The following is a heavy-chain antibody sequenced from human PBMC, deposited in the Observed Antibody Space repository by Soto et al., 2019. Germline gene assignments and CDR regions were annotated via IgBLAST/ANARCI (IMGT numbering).Heavy chain of an antibody. CDR3: AREYNYGSGSYCFDY. CDR1: GFTFSSYG. D-gene: IGHD3-10*01. J-gene: IGHJ4*02. CDR2: IWYDGSNK. Sequence: QVQLVESGGGVVQPGRSLRLSCAASGFTFSSYGMHWVRQAPGKGLEWVAVIWYDGSNKYYADSVKGRFTISRDNSKNTLYLQMNSLRAEDTAVYYCAREYNYGSGSYCFDYWGQGTLVTVSS. V-gene: IGHV3-33*01.